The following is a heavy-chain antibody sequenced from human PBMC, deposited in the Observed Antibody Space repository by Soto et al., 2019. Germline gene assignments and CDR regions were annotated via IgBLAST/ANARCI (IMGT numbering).Heavy chain of an antibody. CDR3: ARVGPYCGGDCYSPPP. D-gene: IGHD2-21*02. V-gene: IGHV4-38-2*01. CDR2: IYHSGSN. Sequence: PSETLSLTCAVSGYSIRNGYYWGCILQPPGKGLEWIGTIYHSGSNYYNPSLKSRVTISVDASDNHFSLKLSSVTAAYTAVYYCARVGPYCGGDCYSPPPWGQGTLVTVSS. CDR1: GYSIRNGYY. J-gene: IGHJ5*02.